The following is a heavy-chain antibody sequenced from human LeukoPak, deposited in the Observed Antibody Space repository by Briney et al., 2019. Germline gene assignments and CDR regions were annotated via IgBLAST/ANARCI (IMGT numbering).Heavy chain of an antibody. V-gene: IGHV3-33*06. CDR1: GFTFSSYG. CDR2: IWYDGSNK. Sequence: GGSLRLSCAASGFTFSSYGMHWVRQAPGKGLEWVAVIWYDGSNKYYADSVKGRFTISRDNSKNTLYLQMNSLRAEDTAVYYCAKWYSNYYYYMDVWGKGITVTVSS. D-gene: IGHD4-11*01. CDR3: AKWYSNYYYYMDV. J-gene: IGHJ6*03.